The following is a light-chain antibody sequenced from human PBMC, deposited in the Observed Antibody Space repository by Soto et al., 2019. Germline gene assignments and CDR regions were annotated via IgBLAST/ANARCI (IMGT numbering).Light chain of an antibody. Sequence: AIQMTQSPSSLSASVGDRVTITCRASQDIRNDSAWYQQKPGKAPKLLIYAASSLQSGVSSRFSGSGSGTDFTLTISSLQPEDFAAYYCLQDYNCPYTFGQGTKLEIK. J-gene: IGKJ2*01. CDR3: LQDYNCPYT. CDR2: AAS. CDR1: QDIRND. V-gene: IGKV1-6*01.